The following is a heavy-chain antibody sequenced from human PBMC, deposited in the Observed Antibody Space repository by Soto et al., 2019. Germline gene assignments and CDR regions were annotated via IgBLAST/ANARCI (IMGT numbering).Heavy chain of an antibody. CDR2: IIPIIDTT. CDR1: GVTFSSYA. Sequence: QVELVQSVAVVKKPGSSVKVSCKASGVTFSSYAINWVRQAPGQGLEWIGGIIPIIDTTNYAQKFQGRVKVTAEESTRTTYMELSSLRSEDTAVYYCVRGRDGHNSYYFDHCGPGTQVAVSS. V-gene: IGHV1-69*01. J-gene: IGHJ4*02. CDR3: VRGRDGHNSYYFDH.